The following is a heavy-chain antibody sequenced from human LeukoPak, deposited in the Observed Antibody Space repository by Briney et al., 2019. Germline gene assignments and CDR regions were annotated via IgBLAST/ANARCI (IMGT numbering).Heavy chain of an antibody. Sequence: GGSLRLSCAASGFTFSSYAMHWVRQAPGKGLEWVAVISYDGSNKYYADSVKGRFTISRDNSKNTLYLQMNSLRAEDTAVYYCARSRPLARQQLVRGVVDYWGQGTLVTVSS. J-gene: IGHJ4*02. CDR2: ISYDGSNK. D-gene: IGHD6-13*01. V-gene: IGHV3-30-3*01. CDR3: ARSRPLARQQLVRGVVDY. CDR1: GFTFSSYA.